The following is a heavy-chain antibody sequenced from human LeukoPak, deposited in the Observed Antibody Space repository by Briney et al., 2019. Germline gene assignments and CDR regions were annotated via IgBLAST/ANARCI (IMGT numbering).Heavy chain of an antibody. CDR3: ARDLRDIVVVPAASFHWDWFDP. CDR1: GFTFSSYA. D-gene: IGHD2-2*01. CDR2: ISYDGSNK. Sequence: LPGGSQRLSCAASGFTFSSYAMHWVRQAPGKGLEWVAVISYDGSNKYYADSVKGRFTISRDNSKNTLYLQMNSLRTEDTAVYYCARDLRDIVVVPAASFHWDWFDPWGQGTLVTVSS. J-gene: IGHJ5*02. V-gene: IGHV3-30-3*01.